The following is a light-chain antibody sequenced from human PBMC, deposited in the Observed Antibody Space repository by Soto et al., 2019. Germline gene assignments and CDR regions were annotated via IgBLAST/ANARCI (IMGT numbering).Light chain of an antibody. J-gene: IGLJ1*01. Sequence: QSALTQPPSVSGSPGQSVTISCTGTSSDVGKYDRVSWYQQPPGTAPRLIMYEVTNRPSGVPARFSGSKSGNTASLTISGLQAEDAADYFCSSYTSASRYVFGAGTQVTVL. CDR2: EVT. CDR3: SSYTSASRYV. CDR1: SSDVGKYDR. V-gene: IGLV2-18*02.